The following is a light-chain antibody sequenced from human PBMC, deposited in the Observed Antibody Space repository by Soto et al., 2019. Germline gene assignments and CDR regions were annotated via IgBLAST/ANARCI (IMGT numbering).Light chain of an antibody. J-gene: IGKJ4*01. CDR1: QSVGNN. CDR3: QQYGDWRLT. CDR2: ATS. V-gene: IGKV3-15*01. Sequence: EIVVTQSPATLSVSPGERATLSCRASQSVGNNFAWYQQKPGQAPRLLIFATSTRATGVPARFSGSGSGTEFTLPISSLQSEDFAVYYCQQYGDWRLTFGGGAKVEIE.